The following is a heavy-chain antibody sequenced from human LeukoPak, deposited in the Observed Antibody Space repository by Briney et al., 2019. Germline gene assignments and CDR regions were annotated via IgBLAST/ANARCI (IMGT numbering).Heavy chain of an antibody. CDR3: ARVGWGNAAAHPNWLDP. J-gene: IGHJ5*02. Sequence: PSETLSLTCSVSGGSISATTYYWGWIRQPPGTGLEWIANIYYSGNTAYNPSLKSRVTISIDTSKNQFSLRLNSVTAADTAVYYCARVGWGNAAAHPNWLDPWGQGILVTVSS. CDR1: GGSISATTYY. V-gene: IGHV4-39*07. D-gene: IGHD6-6*01. CDR2: IYYSGNT.